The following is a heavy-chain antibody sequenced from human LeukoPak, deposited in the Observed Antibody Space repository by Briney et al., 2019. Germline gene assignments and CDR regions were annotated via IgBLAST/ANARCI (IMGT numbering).Heavy chain of an antibody. D-gene: IGHD3-10*02. Sequence: GGSLRLSCAASGFTFSDYYMEWIRQAPGKGLEWVSYISHTGSTIYYADSVKGRFTISRDNAKKSLYLQMNSLRAEDTAVYYCARGVSPHYVPPYAFDIWGQGTMVTVSS. V-gene: IGHV3-11*04. J-gene: IGHJ3*02. CDR1: GFTFSDYY. CDR2: ISHTGSTI. CDR3: ARGVSPHYVPPYAFDI.